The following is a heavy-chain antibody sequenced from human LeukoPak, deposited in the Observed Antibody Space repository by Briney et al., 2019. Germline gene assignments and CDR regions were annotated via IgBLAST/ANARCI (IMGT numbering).Heavy chain of an antibody. Sequence: GRSLRLSCAASGFIFRNHGMHWVRQAPGKGLEWVAVIWYEGSNEYYADSVRGRLTISRDNSKNILYLEMNSLRDGDTAIYYCVRDRSAQFLDFWGQGILVTVSS. J-gene: IGHJ4*02. CDR1: GFIFRNHG. CDR3: VRDRSAQFLDF. CDR2: IWYEGSNE. V-gene: IGHV3-33*01. D-gene: IGHD1-26*01.